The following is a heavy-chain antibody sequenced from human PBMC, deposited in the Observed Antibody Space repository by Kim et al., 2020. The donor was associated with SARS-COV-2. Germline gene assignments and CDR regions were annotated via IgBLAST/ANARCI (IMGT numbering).Heavy chain of an antibody. Sequence: GSERYYVDSVKGRVTIARDNAKNSLYWQMNSLRVEDTAGYYCARSVFGDNYWGQGTLGSGSS. D-gene: IGHD3-10*02. CDR3: ARSVFGDNY. V-gene: IGHV3-7*01. J-gene: IGHJ4*02. CDR2: GSER.